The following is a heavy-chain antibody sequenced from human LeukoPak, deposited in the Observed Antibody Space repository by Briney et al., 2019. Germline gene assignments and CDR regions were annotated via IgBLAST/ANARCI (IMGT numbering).Heavy chain of an antibody. Sequence: SETLSLTCTVSGDSLSSHYWAWIRQPPGKGLEWIGSIYYSGTTYYNPSLKSRVTISVDTSKNQFSLNLSYVTAADTAVYSCASEKKTYCSGSGSCPETNWFDPWGQGTLVTVSS. V-gene: IGHV4-39*01. CDR1: GDSLSSHY. CDR2: IYYSGTT. CDR3: ASEKKTYCSGSGSCPETNWFDP. J-gene: IGHJ5*02. D-gene: IGHD3-10*01.